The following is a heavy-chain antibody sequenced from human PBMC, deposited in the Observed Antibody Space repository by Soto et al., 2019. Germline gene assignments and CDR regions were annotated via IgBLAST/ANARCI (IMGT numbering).Heavy chain of an antibody. CDR1: GGTFKNYL. D-gene: IGHD2-2*01. V-gene: IGHV1-69*06. CDR3: AGRCDSTTCLGHFDY. Sequence: QVQLVQSGAGGKKPGSSVRVSCKASGGTFKNYLVNWVRQAPGKGLEWMGGILPIFATANYAQKFQGRVTITADKSTSTAYMELTSLRSEDTAVYYCAGRCDSTTCLGHFDYWGQGTLVTVAS. CDR2: ILPIFATA. J-gene: IGHJ4*02.